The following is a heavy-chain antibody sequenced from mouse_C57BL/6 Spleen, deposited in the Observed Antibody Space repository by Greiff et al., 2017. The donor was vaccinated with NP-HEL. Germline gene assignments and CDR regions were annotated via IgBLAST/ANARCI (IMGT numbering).Heavy chain of an antibody. CDR1: GYTFTDYN. CDR2: INPNNGGT. D-gene: IGHD4-1*01. Sequence: EVQLQQSGPELVKPGASVKIPCKASGYTFTDYNMDWVKQSHGKSLEWIGDINPNNGGTIYNQKFKGKATLTVDKSSSTANMELRSLTSEDTAVYYCARKGLGQDAMDYWGQGTSVTVSS. V-gene: IGHV1-18*01. J-gene: IGHJ4*01. CDR3: ARKGLGQDAMDY.